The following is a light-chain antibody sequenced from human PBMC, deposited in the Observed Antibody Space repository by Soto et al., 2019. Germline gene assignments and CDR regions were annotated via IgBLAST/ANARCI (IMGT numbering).Light chain of an antibody. CDR2: SNN. CDR3: ATWDDSLNGRV. V-gene: IGLV1-44*01. Sequence: QSVLTQPPSASGTPGQRVTISCSGSTSNIGSNTVNWYQQLPGTAPKLLIYSNNQLPSGVPDRLSGSKSGTSASLAIRGLQSEDEADYYYATWDDSLNGRVFGGGTKLTVL. J-gene: IGLJ2*01. CDR1: TSNIGSNT.